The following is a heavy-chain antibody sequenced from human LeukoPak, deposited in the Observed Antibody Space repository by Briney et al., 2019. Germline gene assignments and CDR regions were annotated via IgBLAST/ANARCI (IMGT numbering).Heavy chain of an antibody. J-gene: IGHJ5*02. V-gene: IGHV4-4*02. D-gene: IGHD3-10*01. CDR1: GDSITSSHW. Sequence: PSGTLSLTCTVSGDSITSSHWWSWIRQSPGKGLEWIGNTYHSDYTNYNPSLKSRVTISVDTSKNQFSLKLSSVTAADTAVYYCARHLRNYYGSGYNWFDPWGQGTLVTVSS. CDR2: TYHSDYT. CDR3: ARHLRNYYGSGYNWFDP.